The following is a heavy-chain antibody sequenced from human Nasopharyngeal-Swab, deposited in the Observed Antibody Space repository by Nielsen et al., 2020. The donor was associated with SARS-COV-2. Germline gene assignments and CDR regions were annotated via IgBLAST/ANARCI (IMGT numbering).Heavy chain of an antibody. V-gene: IGHV1-18*01. CDR3: ASVVCASSGWFGDAFDI. J-gene: IGHJ3*02. CDR2: INAYNGNT. D-gene: IGHD6-19*01. Sequence: WVRQAPGQGLEWMGWINAYNGNTNYAKKLQGRVTMTTDTSTSTAYMELRSLRSYDTAVYYCASVVCASSGWFGDAFDIWGQGTMVTVSS.